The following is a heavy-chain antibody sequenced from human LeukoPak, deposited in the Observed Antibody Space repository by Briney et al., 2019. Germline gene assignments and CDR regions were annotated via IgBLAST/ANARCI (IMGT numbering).Heavy chain of an antibody. J-gene: IGHJ6*02. V-gene: IGHV3-30*18. CDR1: GFTFSSYG. CDR3: AKAPEVEYGMDV. Sequence: GGSLRLSCAASGFTFSSYGMHWVRQAPGKGLEWVAVISCDGSNKYYADSVKGRFTISRDNSKNTLYLQMNSLRAEDTAVYYCAKAPEVEYGMDVWGQGTTVTVSS. D-gene: IGHD1-14*01. CDR2: ISCDGSNK.